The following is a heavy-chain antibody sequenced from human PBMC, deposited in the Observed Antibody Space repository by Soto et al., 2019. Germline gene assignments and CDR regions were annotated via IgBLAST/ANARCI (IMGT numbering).Heavy chain of an antibody. D-gene: IGHD4-17*01. V-gene: IGHV1-45*02. CDR1: GYTFTYRY. CDR3: AIFDYGDYYDAFDI. Sequence: ASVKVSCKASGYTFTYRYLHWVRQAPGQALEWMGWITPFNGNTNYAQKFQDRVTITRDRSMSTAYMELSGLRSEDTAMYYCAIFDYGDYYDAFDIWGQGTMV. CDR2: ITPFNGNT. J-gene: IGHJ3*02.